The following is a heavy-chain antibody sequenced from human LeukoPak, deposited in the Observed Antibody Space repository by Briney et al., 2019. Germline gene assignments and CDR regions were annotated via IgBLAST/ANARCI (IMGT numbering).Heavy chain of an antibody. CDR1: GFTFSTYS. Sequence: GGSLRLSCAASGFTFSTYSMNWVRQAPGKGLEWVSYISSGSSTIHHADSVKGRFTISRDNAKNSLYLQMNSLRAEDTAVYYCARIMTTVTTVEYWGQGTLVTVSS. V-gene: IGHV3-48*01. J-gene: IGHJ4*02. CDR2: ISSGSSTI. CDR3: ARIMTTVTTVEY. D-gene: IGHD4-17*01.